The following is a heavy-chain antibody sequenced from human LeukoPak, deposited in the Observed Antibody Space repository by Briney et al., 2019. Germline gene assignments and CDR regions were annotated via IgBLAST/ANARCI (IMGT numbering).Heavy chain of an antibody. V-gene: IGHV3-23*01. CDR3: AKDQSRVGASDPFDS. Sequence: GGSLRVSCAASGFTFSSYDMTWVRQAPGKGLEWVSSISGSGATTYYADSVKGRFTISRDNSNNTVYLQMNSLRAEDTAVYYCAKDQSRVGASDPFDSWGQGMELGVSS. CDR2: ISGSGATT. CDR1: GFTFSSYD. D-gene: IGHD1-26*01. J-gene: IGHJ4*02.